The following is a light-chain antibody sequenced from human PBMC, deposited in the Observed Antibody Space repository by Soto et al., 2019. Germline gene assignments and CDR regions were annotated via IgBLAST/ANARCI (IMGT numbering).Light chain of an antibody. CDR1: NSNIGNNY. V-gene: IGLV1-51*01. CDR3: GTWDTSLSAGV. CDR2: DNY. Sequence: QSVLTQPPSVSAAPGQKVTISCSGSNSNIGNNYVAWYRQVPGTVLKLLIHDNYKRASGIPARFSASKSGTSANLGITGLQTGDEADYYCGTWDTSLSAGVFGGGTQLTVL. J-gene: IGLJ2*01.